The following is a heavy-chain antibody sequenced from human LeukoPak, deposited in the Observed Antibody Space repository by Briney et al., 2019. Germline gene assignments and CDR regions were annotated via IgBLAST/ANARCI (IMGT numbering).Heavy chain of an antibody. Sequence: PTETLSLTCTVSGGSISSYYWSWIRQPPGKGLEWIGYIYYSGSTNYNPSLKSRVTISVGTSKNQFSLKLSSVTAADTAVYYCARSRYSGSYYYYYGMDVWGQGTTVTVSS. D-gene: IGHD1-26*01. CDR2: IYYSGST. J-gene: IGHJ6*02. V-gene: IGHV4-59*01. CDR1: GGSISSYY. CDR3: ARSRYSGSYYYYYGMDV.